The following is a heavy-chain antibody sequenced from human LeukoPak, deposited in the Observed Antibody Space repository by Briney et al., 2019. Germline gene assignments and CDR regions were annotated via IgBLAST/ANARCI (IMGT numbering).Heavy chain of an antibody. Sequence: GGSLRLSCGASGFTFSDYALHWVRQAPGKGLEWVAVMWYDGSNKYYADSVKGRFTISRDNSKNTLYLQMHSLRAEDTAVYYCARDEVTTPRDWGQGTLVTVSS. CDR2: MWYDGSNK. V-gene: IGHV3-33*08. CDR1: GFTFSDYA. CDR3: ARDEVTTPRD. D-gene: IGHD4-17*01. J-gene: IGHJ4*02.